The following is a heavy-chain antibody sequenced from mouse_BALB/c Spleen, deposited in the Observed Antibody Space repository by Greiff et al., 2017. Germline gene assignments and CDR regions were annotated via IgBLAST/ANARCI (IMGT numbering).Heavy chain of an antibody. CDR2: IDPETGGT. J-gene: IGHJ1*01. CDR1: GYTFTDYE. V-gene: IGHV1-15*01. D-gene: IGHD1-2*01. Sequence: QVQLKESGAELVRPGASVTLSCKASGYTFTDYEMHWVKQTPVHGLEWIGAIDPETGGTAYNQKFKGKATLTADKSSSTAYMELRSLTSEDSAVYYCTREGNAYGYRWYFDVWGAGTTVTVSS. CDR3: TREGNAYGYRWYFDV.